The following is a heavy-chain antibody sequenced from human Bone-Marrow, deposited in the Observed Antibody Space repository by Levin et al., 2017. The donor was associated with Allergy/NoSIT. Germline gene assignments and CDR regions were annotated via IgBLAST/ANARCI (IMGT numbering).Heavy chain of an antibody. V-gene: IGHV3-66*02. CDR2: IYSGGAT. CDR1: GFTVSNNY. J-gene: IGHJ4*02. D-gene: IGHD3-9*01. CDR3: AGSPATGY. Sequence: GESLKISCAVSGFTVSNNYMSWVRQAPGKGLEGVSVIYSGGATNYVDSVQGRFTVSRDNSKNTLYLQMNSLRAEDTAVYYCAGSPATGYWGQGTLVTVSS.